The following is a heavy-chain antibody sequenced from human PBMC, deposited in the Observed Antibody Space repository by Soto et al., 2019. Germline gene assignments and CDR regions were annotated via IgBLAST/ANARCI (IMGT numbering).Heavy chain of an antibody. CDR2: ISYDGSNK. CDR1: GFTFSSCA. D-gene: IGHD3-3*01. CDR3: ARDKRDLRFLEWSYYFDY. Sequence: QVQLVESGGGVVQLGRSLRLSCAASGFTFSSCAMHWVRQAPGKGLEWVAVISYDGSNKYYADSVKGRFTVSRDNSKNTLYLQVNSLRAEDTAVYYCARDKRDLRFLEWSYYFDYWGQGTLVTVSS. V-gene: IGHV3-30-3*01. J-gene: IGHJ4*02.